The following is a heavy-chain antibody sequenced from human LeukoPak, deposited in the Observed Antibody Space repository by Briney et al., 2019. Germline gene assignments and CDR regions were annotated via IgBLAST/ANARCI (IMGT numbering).Heavy chain of an antibody. V-gene: IGHV3-7*01. J-gene: IGHJ4*02. D-gene: IGHD1-26*01. CDR2: INEDGSEN. Sequence: PGGSLRLSCSASGFSCSSYWMSWVRQAPGKGREWVAHINEDGSENYYVDPVKGRFFISRDNAAKSLSLQMNRLRDADTAVYYCARVSVGAPAFDYWGQGNLVTVSS. CDR3: ARVSVGAPAFDY. CDR1: GFSCSSYW.